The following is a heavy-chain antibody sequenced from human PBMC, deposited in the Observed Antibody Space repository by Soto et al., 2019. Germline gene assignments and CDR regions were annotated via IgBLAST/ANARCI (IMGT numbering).Heavy chain of an antibody. Sequence: QVQLVESGGGVVQPGRSLRLSCAASGFTFSSYGMHWVRQAPGKGLEWVAVIWYDGSNKYYADSVKGRCTISRDNSNNSLYVQMNSLRAEDTAVYYGESEEGSSGWFNYWGQATLVTVSS. CDR3: ESEEGSSGWFNY. J-gene: IGHJ4*02. CDR1: GFTFSSYG. D-gene: IGHD6-19*01. CDR2: IWYDGSNK. V-gene: IGHV3-33*01.